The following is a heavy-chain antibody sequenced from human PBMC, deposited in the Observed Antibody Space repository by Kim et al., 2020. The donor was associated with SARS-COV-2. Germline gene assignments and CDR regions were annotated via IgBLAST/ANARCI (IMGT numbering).Heavy chain of an antibody. CDR3: AKDAPIKHYYDSSWTRAGWFDP. V-gene: IGHV3-23*01. D-gene: IGHD3-22*01. CDR1: GFTFSSYA. Sequence: GGSLRLSCAASGFTFSSYAMSWVRQAPGKGLEWVSAISGSGGSTYYADSVKGRFTISRDNSKNTLYLQMNSLRAEDTAVYYCAKDAPIKHYYDSSWTRAGWFDPWGQGTLVTVSS. J-gene: IGHJ5*02. CDR2: ISGSGGST.